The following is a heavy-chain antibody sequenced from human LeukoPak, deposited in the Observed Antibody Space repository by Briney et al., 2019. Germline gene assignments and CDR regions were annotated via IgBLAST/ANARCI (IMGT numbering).Heavy chain of an antibody. CDR3: ARDHSGTTGEYYYYGMDV. D-gene: IGHD1-7*01. CDR1: GGTFSSYA. Sequence: WASVKVSCKASGGTFSSYAISWVRQAPGQGLEWMGRIIPILGIANYAQKFQGRVTITADKSTSTAYMELSSLRSEDTAVYYCARDHSGTTGEYYYYGMDVWGQGTTVTVPS. V-gene: IGHV1-69*04. J-gene: IGHJ6*02. CDR2: IIPILGIA.